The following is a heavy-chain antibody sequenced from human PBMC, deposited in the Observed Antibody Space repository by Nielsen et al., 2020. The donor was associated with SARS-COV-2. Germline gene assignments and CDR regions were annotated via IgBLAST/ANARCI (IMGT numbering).Heavy chain of an antibody. J-gene: IGHJ4*02. CDR1: GFTFSSYS. Sequence: GESLKISCAASGFTFSSYSMNWVRQAPGKGLEWVSSISSSSSYIYYADSVKGRFTVSRDTSRNTLYLQMSSLRAEDTAIYYCAKTAPYYFDYWGQGTLVTVSS. D-gene: IGHD2-21*02. CDR2: ISSSSSYI. V-gene: IGHV3-21*01. CDR3: AKTAPYYFDY.